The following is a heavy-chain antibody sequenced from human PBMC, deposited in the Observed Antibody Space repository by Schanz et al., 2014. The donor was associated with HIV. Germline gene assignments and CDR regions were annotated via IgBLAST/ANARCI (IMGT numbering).Heavy chain of an antibody. CDR3: AKDKSRHTYSSSSIFDP. J-gene: IGHJ6*02. Sequence: VQLVESGGGLVQPGGSLRLSCAASGLTFSDYAMTWVRQGAGKGLEWVSTISESGRYTYYADSVKGRFTISRDNSKNTLYLQMNSLRPEDTAVYYCAKDKSRHTYSSSSIFDPWGQGTTVTVSS. CDR2: ISESGRYT. D-gene: IGHD6-13*01. V-gene: IGHV3-23*04. CDR1: GLTFSDYA.